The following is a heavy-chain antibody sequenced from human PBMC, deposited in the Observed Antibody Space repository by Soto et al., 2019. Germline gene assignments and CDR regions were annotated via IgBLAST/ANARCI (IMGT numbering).Heavy chain of an antibody. CDR3: ARRGSGSYYDY. J-gene: IGHJ4*02. D-gene: IGHD1-26*01. V-gene: IGHV3-23*01. CDR1: GFTFSSYA. Sequence: EVQLLESGGGLVQPGGSLRLSCAASGFTFSSYAMRWVRQAPGKGLEWVSAISGSGGSTYYADSVKGRFTISRDTSKNTLYLHMNRLRAEDTAVYYCARRGSGSYYDYWGQGTLVTVSS. CDR2: ISGSGGST.